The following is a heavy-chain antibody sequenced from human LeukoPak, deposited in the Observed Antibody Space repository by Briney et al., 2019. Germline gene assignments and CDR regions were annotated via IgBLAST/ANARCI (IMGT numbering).Heavy chain of an antibody. J-gene: IGHJ4*01. CDR2: VYYDGTS. D-gene: IGHD5-24*01. V-gene: IGHV4-39*01. CDR1: GGSINSHSYY. Sequence: SETLSLTCTVSGGSINSHSYYWGWIRQPPGKGLEWIGSVYYDGTSYSNPSLKSRVAEFVDTSRYLFSLDLDCVTAADTAPYYCVRHVSTSTGYFVSSGPGTPVSVSS. CDR3: VRHVSTSTGYFVS.